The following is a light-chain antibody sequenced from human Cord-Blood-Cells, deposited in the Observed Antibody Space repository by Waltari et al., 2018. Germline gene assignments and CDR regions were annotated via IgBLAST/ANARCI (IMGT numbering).Light chain of an antibody. J-gene: IGLJ3*02. CDR1: SSDVGGYNY. Sequence: QSALTQPASVSGSPGQSITISCTGTSSDVGGYNYVSWYQQHPGKAPKLMTYDVSKRPAGGSNRFSGSKAGNTASLTISGLQAEDEADYYCSSYTSSSTVFGGGTKLTVL. CDR2: DVS. CDR3: SSYTSSSTV. V-gene: IGLV2-14*01.